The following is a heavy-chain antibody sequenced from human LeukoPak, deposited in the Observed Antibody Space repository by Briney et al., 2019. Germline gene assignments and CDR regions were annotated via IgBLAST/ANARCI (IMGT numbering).Heavy chain of an antibody. V-gene: IGHV1-69*13. J-gene: IGHJ5*02. CDR1: GGAFSSYA. CDR3: ARDPTVTSRGAGWGFDP. D-gene: IGHD4-17*01. CDR2: IVPIFGTA. Sequence: GASVKVSCKASGGAFSSYAISWVRHAPGQGLELMGGIVPIFGTANYAQKFQGRVTITAYESTSTAYMELCSLRSEDTAEYYCARDPTVTSRGAGWGFDPWGQGTLVTVSS.